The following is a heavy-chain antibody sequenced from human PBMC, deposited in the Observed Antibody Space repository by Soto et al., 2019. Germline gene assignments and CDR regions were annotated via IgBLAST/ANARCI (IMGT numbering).Heavy chain of an antibody. CDR3: ARGPPGDVVVVAARQTFFDY. V-gene: IGHV4-34*01. D-gene: IGHD2-15*01. Sequence: SETLSLTCAVYGGSFSGYYWSWIRQPPGKGLEWIGEINHSGRTNYNPSLKSRVTISVDTSKNQFSLKLSSVTAADTAVYYCARGPPGDVVVVAARQTFFDYWGQGTLVTVSS. J-gene: IGHJ4*02. CDR2: INHSGRT. CDR1: GGSFSGYY.